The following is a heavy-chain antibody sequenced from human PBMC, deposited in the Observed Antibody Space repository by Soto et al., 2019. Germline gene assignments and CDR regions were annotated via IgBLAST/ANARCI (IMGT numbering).Heavy chain of an antibody. CDR2: IWYDGSNK. D-gene: IGHD3-3*01. CDR3: ARESRFLEWLSLNWFDP. CDR1: GFAFSSYG. Sequence: PGGSLRLSCAASGFAFSSYGMHWVRQAPGKGLEWVAVIWYDGSNKYYADSVKGRFTISRDNSKNTLYLQMNSLRAEDTVVYYCARESRFLEWLSLNWFDPWGQGT. J-gene: IGHJ5*02. V-gene: IGHV3-33*01.